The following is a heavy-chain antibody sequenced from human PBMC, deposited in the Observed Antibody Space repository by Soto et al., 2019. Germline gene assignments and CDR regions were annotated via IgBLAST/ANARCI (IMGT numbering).Heavy chain of an antibody. CDR1: GGSFSGYY. Sequence: SETLSLTCAVYGGSFSGYYWSWIRQPPGKGLEWIGEINHSGSTNYNPSLKSRVTISVDTSKNQFSLKLGSVTAADTAVYYCARDSSSSWFNYYYYYMDVWGKGTTVTVSS. CDR2: INHSGST. D-gene: IGHD6-13*01. CDR3: ARDSSSSWFNYYYYYMDV. V-gene: IGHV4-34*01. J-gene: IGHJ6*03.